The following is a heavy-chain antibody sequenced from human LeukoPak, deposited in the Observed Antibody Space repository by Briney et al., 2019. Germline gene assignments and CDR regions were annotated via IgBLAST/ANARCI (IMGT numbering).Heavy chain of an antibody. Sequence: SVKVSCKASGFTFTSSAMQWVRQARGQRLEWIGWIVVGSGNTNYAQKFQERVTITRDMSTSTAYMELSGLRSEDTAVYYCAADLDYYDSSGYYYALVDYWGQGTLVTVSS. J-gene: IGHJ4*02. CDR2: IVVGSGNT. CDR1: GFTFTSSA. D-gene: IGHD3-22*01. CDR3: AADLDYYDSSGYYYALVDY. V-gene: IGHV1-58*02.